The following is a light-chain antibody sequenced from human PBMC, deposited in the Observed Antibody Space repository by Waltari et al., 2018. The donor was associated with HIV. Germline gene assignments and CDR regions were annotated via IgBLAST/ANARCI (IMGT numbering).Light chain of an antibody. Sequence: QSAPTQPASVSGSPGQSITISCTGTSSDIGHYKYVSWYPQSPGKAPNLMIYEVRNGPSGVSNRFSGSKSGNTASLTISGLQAEDEADYYCSSYISTTTLFGTGTKVTVL. CDR3: SSYISTTTL. J-gene: IGLJ1*01. V-gene: IGLV2-14*01. CDR1: SSDIGHYKY. CDR2: EVR.